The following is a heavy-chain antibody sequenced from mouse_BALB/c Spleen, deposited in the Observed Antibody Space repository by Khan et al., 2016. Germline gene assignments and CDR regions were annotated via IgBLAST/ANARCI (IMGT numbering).Heavy chain of an antibody. V-gene: IGHV1-54*01. J-gene: IGHJ3*01. CDR3: ASQYGSSYVGFAY. D-gene: IGHD1-1*01. Sequence: QVRLQQSGADLVRPGTSVKVSCKASGYAFTNFLIDWIKQRPGQGLDWIGVINPGSGSTNYNEKFKGKATLTADKSSSTAYMQLSSLTSDDSAVYFCASQYGSSYVGFAYWGQGTLVTVSA. CDR2: INPGSGST. CDR1: GYAFTNFL.